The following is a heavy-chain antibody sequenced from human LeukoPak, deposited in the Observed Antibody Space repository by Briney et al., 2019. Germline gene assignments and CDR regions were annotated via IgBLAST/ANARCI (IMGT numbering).Heavy chain of an antibody. J-gene: IGHJ4*02. V-gene: IGHV1-46*01. Sequence: ASAKVSCKASGYTFTSYYMHWVRQAPGQGLEWMGIINPSGGSTSYAQKFQGRVTMTRDTSTSTVYMELSSLRSEDTAVYYCARTSFHLQYSSSWYDYWGQGTLVTVSS. CDR2: INPSGGST. CDR3: ARTSFHLQYSSSWYDY. CDR1: GYTFTSYY. D-gene: IGHD6-13*01.